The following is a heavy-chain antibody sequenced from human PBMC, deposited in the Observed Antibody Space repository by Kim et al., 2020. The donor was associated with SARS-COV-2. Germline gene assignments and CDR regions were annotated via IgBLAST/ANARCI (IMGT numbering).Heavy chain of an antibody. CDR1: GGSFSGYY. Sequence: SETLSLTCAVYGGSFSGYYWSWIRQPPGKGLEWIGEINHSGSTNYNPSLKSRVTISVDTSKNQFSLKLSSVTAADTAVYYCARTKWKSVPAAILRPGAFDPWGQGTLVTVSS. CDR3: ARTKWKSVPAAILRPGAFDP. V-gene: IGHV4-34*01. CDR2: INHSGST. D-gene: IGHD2-2*01. J-gene: IGHJ5*02.